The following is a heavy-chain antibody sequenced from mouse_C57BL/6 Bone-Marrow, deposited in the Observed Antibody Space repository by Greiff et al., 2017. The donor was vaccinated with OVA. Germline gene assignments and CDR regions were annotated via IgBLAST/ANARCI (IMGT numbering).Heavy chain of an antibody. J-gene: IGHJ3*01. Sequence: VQLQQSGAELARPGASVKLSCKASGYTFTSYGISWVKQRTGQGLEWIGEIYPRSGNTYYNEKFKGKATLTADKSSSTAYMELRSLTSEDSAVYFCARIYYGSIFAYWGQGTLVTVPA. D-gene: IGHD1-1*01. CDR3: ARIYYGSIFAY. CDR2: IYPRSGNT. V-gene: IGHV1-81*01. CDR1: GYTFTSYG.